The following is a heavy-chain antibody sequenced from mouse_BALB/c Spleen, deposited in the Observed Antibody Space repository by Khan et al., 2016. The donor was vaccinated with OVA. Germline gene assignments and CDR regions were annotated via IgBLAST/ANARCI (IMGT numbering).Heavy chain of an antibody. Sequence: EVQLQESGPELEKPGASVKISCKASGYSFTGYNMNWVKQSNGKSLEWIGNIEPYYGGATYNQKFKGKATLTVDKSSSTAYMQLKSLTSEDSAVYYCARGYGNYVRYYFDYWGQGTTLTVSS. V-gene: IGHV1-39*01. J-gene: IGHJ2*01. D-gene: IGHD2-10*02. CDR2: IEPYYGGA. CDR3: ARGYGNYVRYYFDY. CDR1: GYSFTGYN.